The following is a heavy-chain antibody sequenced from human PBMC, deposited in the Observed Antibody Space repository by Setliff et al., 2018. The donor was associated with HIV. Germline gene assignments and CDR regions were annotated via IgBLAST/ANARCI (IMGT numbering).Heavy chain of an antibody. Sequence: SETLSLTCTVSGGSISSGGYYWNWIRQYPVKGLEWVGHIYYNGRTLFNPALGTRLNMSVDTSENQFSLHLNSVTAADTAVYYCVRERRRSPLSYGLDVWGQGTTVTVSS. V-gene: IGHV4-31*03. J-gene: IGHJ6*02. CDR2: IYYNGRT. CDR1: GGSISSGGYY. CDR3: VRERRRSPLSYGLDV.